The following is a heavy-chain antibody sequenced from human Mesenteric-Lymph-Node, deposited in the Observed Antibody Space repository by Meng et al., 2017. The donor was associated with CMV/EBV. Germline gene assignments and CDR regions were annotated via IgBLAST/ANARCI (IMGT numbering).Heavy chain of an antibody. V-gene: IGHV1-18*01. Sequence: ASVKVSCKASGYPFTNYGISWVRQAPGQGLEWMGWISPYNGHTNYAQILQGRVTMTTDTSTSTAFMDLRSLRSDDTAVYYCARLAGSPFGGYSYYDVWGRGTLVTVSS. CDR3: ARLAGSPFGGYSYYDV. CDR1: GYPFTNYG. D-gene: IGHD3-16*01. J-gene: IGHJ2*01. CDR2: ISPYNGHT.